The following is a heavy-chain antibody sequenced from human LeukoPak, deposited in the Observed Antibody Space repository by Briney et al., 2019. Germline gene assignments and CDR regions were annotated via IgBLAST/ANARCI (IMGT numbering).Heavy chain of an antibody. D-gene: IGHD2-21*02. CDR3: ARDLRRRVTAIGYGPREYYYYMDV. V-gene: IGHV4-59*12. J-gene: IGHJ6*03. CDR2: IYYSGST. CDR1: GGSISSYY. Sequence: SETLSLTCTVSGGSISSYYWSWIRQPPGKGLEWIGYIYYSGSTSYNPSLKSRVTMSVDTSKNQFSLKLSSVTAADTAVYYCARDLRRRVTAIGYGPREYYYYMDVWGKGTTVTISS.